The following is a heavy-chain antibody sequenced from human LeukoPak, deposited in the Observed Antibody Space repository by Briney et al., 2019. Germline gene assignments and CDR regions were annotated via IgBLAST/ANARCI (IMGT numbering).Heavy chain of an antibody. Sequence: GGSLRLSCTAAGFIFNDFDFHWVRQGPGKGPDWVSAIGIGGDTHYSGSVKGRFTISRENAKNSLFLHMNNLRAGDTAVYYCARDRFGMDVWGRGTTVIVSS. V-gene: IGHV3-13*01. CDR3: ARDRFGMDV. J-gene: IGHJ6*02. CDR2: IGIGGDT. CDR1: GFIFNDFD.